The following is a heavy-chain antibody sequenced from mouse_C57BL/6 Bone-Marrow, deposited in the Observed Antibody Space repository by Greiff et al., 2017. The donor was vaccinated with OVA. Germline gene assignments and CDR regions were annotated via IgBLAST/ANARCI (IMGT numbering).Heavy chain of an antibody. D-gene: IGHD2-2*01. Sequence: EVKLQESGGGLVQPGESLKLSCESNEYEFPSHDMSWVRKTPEKRLELVAAINSDGGSTYYPDTMERRFIISRDNTKKTLYLQMSSLRSEDTALYYCARRLPYYYAMDYWGQGTSVTVSS. CDR1: EYEFPSHD. CDR2: INSDGGST. J-gene: IGHJ4*01. CDR3: ARRLPYYYAMDY. V-gene: IGHV5-2*01.